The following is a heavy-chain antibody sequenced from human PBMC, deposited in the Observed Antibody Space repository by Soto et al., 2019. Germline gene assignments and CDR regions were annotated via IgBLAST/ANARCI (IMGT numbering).Heavy chain of an antibody. CDR3: ARHGPTLSSHFDY. D-gene: IGHD6-13*01. Sequence: ETLSLTCTVSGGSISSSSYYWGWIRPPPGKGLEWIGSIYYSGSTYYNPSLKSRVTISVDTSKNHFSLKLSSVTATDTAVYYCARHGPTLSSHFDYWGQGTLVTVSS. J-gene: IGHJ4*02. CDR2: IYYSGST. CDR1: GGSISSSSYY. V-gene: IGHV4-39*01.